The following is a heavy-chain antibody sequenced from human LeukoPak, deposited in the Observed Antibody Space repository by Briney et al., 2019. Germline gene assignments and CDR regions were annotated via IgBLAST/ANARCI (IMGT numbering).Heavy chain of an antibody. CDR3: ARGLAAAGTRGPY. J-gene: IGHJ4*02. CDR2: ISSSSSTI. V-gene: IGHV3-11*04. D-gene: IGHD6-13*01. Sequence: PGGSLRLSCAVSGFTFSDYYMSWVRQAPGKGLEWVSYISSSSSTIYYADSLKGRFTISRDNAENSLYLQMNSLRADDTAVYYCARGLAAAGTRGPYWGQGTLVTVSS. CDR1: GFTFSDYY.